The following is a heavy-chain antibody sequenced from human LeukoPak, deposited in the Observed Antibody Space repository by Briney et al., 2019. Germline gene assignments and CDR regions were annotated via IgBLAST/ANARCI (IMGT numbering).Heavy chain of an antibody. J-gene: IGHJ5*02. CDR2: ISAYNGNT. CDR3: ARVRYYYGSGSNNWFDP. D-gene: IGHD3-10*01. V-gene: IGHV1-18*01. Sequence: ASVKVSCKASGYTSTSYGISWVRQAPGQGLEWMGWISAYNGNTNYAQKLQGRVTMTTDTSTSTAYMELRSLRSDDTAVYYCARVRYYYGSGSNNWFDPWGQGTLVTVSS. CDR1: GYTSTSYG.